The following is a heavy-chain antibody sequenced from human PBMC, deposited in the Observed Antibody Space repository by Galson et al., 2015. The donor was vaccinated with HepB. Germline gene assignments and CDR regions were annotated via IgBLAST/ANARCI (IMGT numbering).Heavy chain of an antibody. Sequence: SLRLSCAASGFTFSSYAMHWVRQAPGKGLEWVAVISYDGSNKYYADSVKGRFTISRDNSKNTLYLQMNSLRVEDTAVYFCARVGSPDDYVIPEYFDYWGQGPLVTVSS. CDR2: ISYDGSNK. CDR1: GFTFSSYA. J-gene: IGHJ4*02. CDR3: ARVGSPDDYVIPEYFDY. D-gene: IGHD3-16*01. V-gene: IGHV3-30-3*01.